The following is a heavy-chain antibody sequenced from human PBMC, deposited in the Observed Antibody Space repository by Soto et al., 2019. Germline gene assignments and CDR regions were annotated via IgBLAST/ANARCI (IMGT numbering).Heavy chain of an antibody. CDR2: INHSGST. D-gene: IGHD2-15*01. J-gene: IGHJ4*02. Sequence: QVQLQQWGAGLLKPSETLSLTCAVYGGSFSGYYWSWIRQPPGKGLEWIGEINHSGSTNYNPSLKSRVTISVDTPKNQFSLKLSSVTAADPAVYYCARGLGRDWGQGTLVTVSS. V-gene: IGHV4-34*01. CDR1: GGSFSGYY. CDR3: ARGLGRD.